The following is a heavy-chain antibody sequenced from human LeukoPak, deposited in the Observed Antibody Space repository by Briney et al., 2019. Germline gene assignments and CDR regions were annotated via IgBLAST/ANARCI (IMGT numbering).Heavy chain of an antibody. V-gene: IGHV3-73*01. J-gene: IGHJ3*02. CDR2: IRSKANIYAT. Sequence: PGGSLRLSCAASGFTFSGSAMHRVRQASGKGLEWVGRIRSKANIYATAYAASVKGRFTISRDDSKNTAYLQMNSLKTEDTAVYSCTMDYDFWSGYYDDAFDIWGQGTMVTVSS. D-gene: IGHD3-3*01. CDR3: TMDYDFWSGYYDDAFDI. CDR1: GFTFSGSA.